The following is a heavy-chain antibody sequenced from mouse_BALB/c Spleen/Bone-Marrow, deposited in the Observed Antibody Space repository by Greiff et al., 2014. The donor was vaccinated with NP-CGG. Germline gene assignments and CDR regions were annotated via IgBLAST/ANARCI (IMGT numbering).Heavy chain of an antibody. Sequence: DVKLVESGPGLVKPSRSLSLTCTVTGYSITSDYAWNWIRQFPGNKLEWMGYISYSGNTSYNPSLKSRISITRDTSKNQFFLQLNSVTTEDTATYYCARYDYDGVDYWGQGTTLTVSS. CDR2: ISYSGNT. CDR3: ARYDYDGVDY. CDR1: GYSITSDYA. V-gene: IGHV3-2*02. D-gene: IGHD2-4*01. J-gene: IGHJ2*01.